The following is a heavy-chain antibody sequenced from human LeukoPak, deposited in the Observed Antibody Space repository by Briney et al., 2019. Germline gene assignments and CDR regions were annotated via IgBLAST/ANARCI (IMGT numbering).Heavy chain of an antibody. V-gene: IGHV3-74*01. Sequence: GGSLRLSCAASGFSFSNYWMHWVRQAPGKGLVWVSRINTDGSSITYADFVKGQFTISRDNAKSTLYLLMNSLTAEDTAVYFCVRGKRQLILDSWGQGTLVTVSS. CDR3: VRGKRQLILDS. CDR2: INTDGSSI. J-gene: IGHJ4*02. D-gene: IGHD2-8*01. CDR1: GFSFSNYW.